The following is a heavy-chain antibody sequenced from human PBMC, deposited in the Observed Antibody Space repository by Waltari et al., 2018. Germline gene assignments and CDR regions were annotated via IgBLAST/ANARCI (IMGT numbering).Heavy chain of an antibody. CDR1: GYTFTGYY. Sequence: QVQLVQSGAEVKKPGASVKVSCKASGYTFTGYYMHWVRQAPGQGLEWMGRINPNSGGTNYAQKFQARVTMTRDTSISTAYMELSRLRSDDTAVYYFASRYYYGSGSFFDYWGQGTLVTVSS. D-gene: IGHD3-10*01. CDR2: INPNSGGT. J-gene: IGHJ4*02. CDR3: ASRYYYGSGSFFDY. V-gene: IGHV1-2*06.